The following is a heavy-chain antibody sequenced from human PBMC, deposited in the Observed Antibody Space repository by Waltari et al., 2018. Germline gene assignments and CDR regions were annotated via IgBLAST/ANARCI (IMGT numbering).Heavy chain of an antibody. Sequence: EVQLLESGGGLVQPGGSLRLSCAASGFTFSSYAMSWFRQAPRQGLEWVSAISGSGGSTYYADSVKGRFTISRDNSKNTLYLQMNSLRAEDTAVYYCATGDILTGDYSYWYFDLWGRGTLVTVSS. CDR1: GFTFSSYA. J-gene: IGHJ2*01. D-gene: IGHD3-9*01. CDR2: ISGSGGST. CDR3: ATGDILTGDYSYWYFDL. V-gene: IGHV3-23*01.